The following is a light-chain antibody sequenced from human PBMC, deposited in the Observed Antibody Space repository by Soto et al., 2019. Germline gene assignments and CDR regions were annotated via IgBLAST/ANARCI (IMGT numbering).Light chain of an antibody. Sequence: EIEMTRWAGTLSVSVAETFTLSCRASQSVSSNLAWYQQKPGQAPSLLIYGASTRATGTPARFSGSGSGTEFTLTISSLQSEDFAVYYCQQYIRWPLTFGGGTKVDIK. CDR3: QQYIRWPLT. V-gene: IGKV3-15*01. CDR2: GAS. J-gene: IGKJ4*01. CDR1: QSVSSN.